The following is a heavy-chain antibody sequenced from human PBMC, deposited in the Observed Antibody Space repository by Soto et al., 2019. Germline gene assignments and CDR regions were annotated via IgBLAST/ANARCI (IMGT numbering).Heavy chain of an antibody. J-gene: IGHJ5*02. Sequence: GGSLRLSCAASGFTFSSYGISWVRQAPGQGLEWMGWISAYNGNTNYAQKLQGRVTMTTDTSTSTAYMELRSLRSDDTAVYYCARDRGYCSSTSCEVGNWFDPWGQGTLVTVSS. CDR2: ISAYNGNT. CDR1: GFTFSSYG. V-gene: IGHV1-18*01. D-gene: IGHD2-2*01. CDR3: ARDRGYCSSTSCEVGNWFDP.